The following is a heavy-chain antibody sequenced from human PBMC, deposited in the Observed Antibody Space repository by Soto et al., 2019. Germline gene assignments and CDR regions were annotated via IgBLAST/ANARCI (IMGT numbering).Heavy chain of an antibody. D-gene: IGHD1-26*01. V-gene: IGHV3-30*18. CDR2: ISYDGSNK. CDR3: AKEQGNSGSYFCSPDY. J-gene: IGHJ4*02. Sequence: GASLRLSCAASGFTFSSYGMHWVRQAPGKGLEWVAVISYDGSNKYYADSVKGRFTISRDNSKNTLYLQMNSLRAEDTAVYYCAKEQGNSGSYFCSPDYWGQGTLVTVSS. CDR1: GFTFSSYG.